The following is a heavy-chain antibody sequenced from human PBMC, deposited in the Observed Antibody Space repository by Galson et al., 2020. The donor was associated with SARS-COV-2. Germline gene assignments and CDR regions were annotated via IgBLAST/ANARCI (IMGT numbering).Heavy chain of an antibody. CDR2: IRGVRSYI. J-gene: IGHJ6*02. Sequence: GESLTISCAASGFTFSTYGMNWVRQAPGKGLEWVSSIRGVRSYIYYAGSVQGRFTISRDNAKNSLYLQMNSLRAEDTAVYYCAGSSPRVAGESYYYFYAMDGWGQGTTVTVSS. V-gene: IGHV3-21*01. D-gene: IGHD6-19*01. CDR1: GFTFSTYG. CDR3: AGSSPRVAGESYYYFYAMDG.